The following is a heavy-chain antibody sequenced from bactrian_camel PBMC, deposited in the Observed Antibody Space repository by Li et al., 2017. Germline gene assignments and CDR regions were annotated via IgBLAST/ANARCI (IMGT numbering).Heavy chain of an antibody. J-gene: IGHJ4*01. V-gene: IGHV3S53*01. D-gene: IGHD2*01. CDR3: AANAGSGGRWCRSNAYTD. CDR1: GYIFSSCG. Sequence: HVQLVESGGGSVQAGESLKLSCVSSGYIFSSCGWAWYRQAPGKEREWVAKISSYGGTKYTDSVKGRFTISRDNAKNTVYLEMNSLKAEDTAMYYCAANAGSGGRWCRSNAYTDWGQGTQVTVS. CDR2: ISSYGGT.